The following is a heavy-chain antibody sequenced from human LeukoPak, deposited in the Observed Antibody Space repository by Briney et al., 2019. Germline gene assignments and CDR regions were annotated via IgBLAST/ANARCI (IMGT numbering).Heavy chain of an antibody. V-gene: IGHV3-23*01. Sequence: GGSLRLSCAVSVFTLSGYAMSCVREAPGKGVEWVSRISESGDITYYADSVKGRFTISRDNSKNTLFLQMNSLRAEDTAVYYCARTVAVAPLYQHDYWGQGTLVTVSS. D-gene: IGHD4-23*01. J-gene: IGHJ4*02. CDR3: ARTVAVAPLYQHDY. CDR1: VFTLSGYA. CDR2: ISESGDIT.